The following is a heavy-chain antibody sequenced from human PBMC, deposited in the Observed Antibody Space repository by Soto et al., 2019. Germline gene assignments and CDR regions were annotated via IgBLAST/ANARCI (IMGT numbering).Heavy chain of an antibody. D-gene: IGHD4-17*01. CDR3: ARYAAEVTTFFDH. Sequence: EVQLVESGGGLVKPGGSLRLSCAVSGFIFSDFSMNWVRQAPGKGLEWVASIGSSGGNSFYADSVKGRFIISRDNAKTSLDLQINSLRAEDTAVYYCARYAAEVTTFFDHWGQGTLVTVSS. J-gene: IGHJ4*02. CDR2: IGSSGGNS. V-gene: IGHV3-21*01. CDR1: GFIFSDFS.